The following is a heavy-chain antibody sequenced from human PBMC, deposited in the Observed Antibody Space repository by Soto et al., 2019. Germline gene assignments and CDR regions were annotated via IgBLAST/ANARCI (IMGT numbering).Heavy chain of an antibody. Sequence: QVQLVQSGAEVRKPGSSVTVSCKASGGTFSTYGITWVRQAPGQGLEWMGNIIPLIGTANYAQRFWGRVTITADESTTTASMELISLTSEDTAVYYCARVVMTTVPASFYYGLDVWGQGTTVTVSS. J-gene: IGHJ6*02. CDR1: GGTFSTYG. CDR3: ARVVMTTVPASFYYGLDV. CDR2: IIPLIGTA. D-gene: IGHD4-4*01. V-gene: IGHV1-69*18.